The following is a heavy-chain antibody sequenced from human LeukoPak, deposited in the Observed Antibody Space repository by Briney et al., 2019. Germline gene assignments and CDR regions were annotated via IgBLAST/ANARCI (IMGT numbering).Heavy chain of an antibody. CDR2: INPNSGGT. CDR3: AREETLWFGDNYFDY. Sequence: ASVKVSCKASGYTFTSYGISWVRQAPGQGLEWMGWINPNSGGTNYAQKFQGRVTMTRDTSISTAYMELSNLRSDDTAVYYCAREETLWFGDNYFDYWGQGTLVTVSS. CDR1: GYTFTSYG. J-gene: IGHJ4*02. V-gene: IGHV1-2*02. D-gene: IGHD3-10*01.